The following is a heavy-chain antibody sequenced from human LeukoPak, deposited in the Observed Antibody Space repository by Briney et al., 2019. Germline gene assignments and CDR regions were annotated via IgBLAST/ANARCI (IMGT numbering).Heavy chain of an antibody. D-gene: IGHD2-2*01. J-gene: IGHJ4*02. CDR3: ARVIGSTE. Sequence: ASVKVSCKASGYTFTGYYMHWVRQAPGQGLEWMEWINPNSGGKTYAQKFQGRVTMTRDTSISTAYMELSRLRSDDTAVYYCARVIGSTEWGQGTLVTVSS. V-gene: IGHV1-2*02. CDR1: GYTFTGYY. CDR2: INPNSGGK.